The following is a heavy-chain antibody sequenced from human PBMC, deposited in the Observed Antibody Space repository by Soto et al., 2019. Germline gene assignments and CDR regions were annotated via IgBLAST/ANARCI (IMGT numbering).Heavy chain of an antibody. CDR2: TIPILGVA. Sequence: QVQLVQSGAEVKKPGSSMKVSCRASGGTFRSYSISWVRQAPGQGLEWMGRTIPILGVASYAQKFQGRVTITADKSTRTAYLERNSLRSEDTAVYYCARGEVATILASNWFDPWGQGTLVSVSS. J-gene: IGHJ5*02. D-gene: IGHD5-12*01. V-gene: IGHV1-69*02. CDR1: GGTFRSYS. CDR3: ARGEVATILASNWFDP.